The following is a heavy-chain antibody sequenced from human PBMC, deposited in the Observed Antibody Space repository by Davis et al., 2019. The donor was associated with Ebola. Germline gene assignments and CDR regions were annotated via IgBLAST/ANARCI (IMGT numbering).Heavy chain of an antibody. CDR2: VSNYGGST. CDR1: GFTFSSFA. V-gene: IGHV3-64D*06. CDR3: VKSAYSYGPFDY. J-gene: IGHJ4*02. D-gene: IGHD5-18*01. Sequence: PGGSLRLSCSASGFTFSSFAMYWVRQAPGKGLEYVSDVSNYGGSTDYAEPVRGRFTISRDNSKNTLYLKMSSLRAEDTAVYYCVKSAYSYGPFDYWGQGTLVTVSS.